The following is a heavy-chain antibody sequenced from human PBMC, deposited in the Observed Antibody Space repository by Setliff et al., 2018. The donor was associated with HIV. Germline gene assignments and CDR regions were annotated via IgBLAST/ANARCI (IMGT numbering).Heavy chain of an antibody. CDR1: GHSISSAFS. Sequence: SETLSLTCAVSGHSISSAFSWAWIRQAPGKGLEWIATIYESGATFYNPSLRSRLSVSLDTSRNQFSLKLTSVTAADTAIYYCARYHIGGIQYFQHWGQGALVTVSS. D-gene: IGHD2-21*01. J-gene: IGHJ1*01. CDR2: IYESGAT. V-gene: IGHV4-38-2*01. CDR3: ARYHIGGIQYFQH.